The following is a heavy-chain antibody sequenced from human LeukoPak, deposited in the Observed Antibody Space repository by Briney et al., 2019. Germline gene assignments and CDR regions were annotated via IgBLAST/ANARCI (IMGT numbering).Heavy chain of an antibody. CDR3: AREIPQQLVAMDV. CDR1: GFTFSTYW. Sequence: PGGSLRLSCAASGFTFSTYWMSWARQAPGKGLEWLANIKEDGTGKNHVDSVKGRFTITRDNAKNSLYLQMNGLRAEDTAVYYCAREIPQQLVAMDVWGQGTTVTVSS. J-gene: IGHJ6*02. CDR2: IKEDGTGK. D-gene: IGHD6-13*01. V-gene: IGHV3-7*04.